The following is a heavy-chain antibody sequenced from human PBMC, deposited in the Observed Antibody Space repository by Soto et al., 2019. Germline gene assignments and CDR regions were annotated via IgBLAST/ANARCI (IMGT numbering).Heavy chain of an antibody. V-gene: IGHV3-48*01. D-gene: IGHD6-19*01. CDR3: ARVPASSGWHYDY. CDR2: ITTSSATR. Sequence: GGSLRLSCAASGFTFSSYNMHWVRQAPGKGLEWISFITTSSATRHCADSVRGRFTISRDNAKNSLYLQMNSLRAEDTAVYYCARVPASSGWHYDYWGQGTLVTVSS. J-gene: IGHJ4*02. CDR1: GFTFSSYN.